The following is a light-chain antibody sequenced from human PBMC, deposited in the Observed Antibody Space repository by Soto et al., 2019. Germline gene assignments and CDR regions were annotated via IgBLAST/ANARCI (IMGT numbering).Light chain of an antibody. CDR2: KAS. J-gene: IGKJ2*01. CDR3: QQYNSYSPGYT. V-gene: IGKV1-5*03. CDR1: QSISSW. Sequence: DIQMTQSPSTLSASVGDRVTITCRASQSISSWLAWYQQKPGKAPKLLIYKASSLESGVTSRFSGSRSGTEFTLTISSLQPDDFATSYCQQYNSYSPGYTFGQGTKLEIK.